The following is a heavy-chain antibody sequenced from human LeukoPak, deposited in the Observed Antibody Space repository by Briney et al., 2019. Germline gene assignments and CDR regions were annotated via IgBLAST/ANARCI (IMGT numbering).Heavy chain of an antibody. V-gene: IGHV4-4*07. CDR1: GGSISSYH. D-gene: IGHD6-19*01. CDR3: VSGVVAGLDY. Sequence: SETLSLTCTVSGGSISSYHWSWIRHPAPKGLEWIGRIYTCGSTNYYPSLKSRIHMSLGTSKNQFALTLNPVTAACTALYFCVSGVVAGLDYWGGGSLV. J-gene: IGHJ4*02. CDR2: IYTCGST.